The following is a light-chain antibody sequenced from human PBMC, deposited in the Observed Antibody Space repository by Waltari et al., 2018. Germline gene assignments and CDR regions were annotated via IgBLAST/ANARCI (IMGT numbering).Light chain of an antibody. J-gene: IGKJ4*02. CDR1: QSITRW. V-gene: IGKV1-5*03. CDR2: KAS. Sequence: DIQMTQSPSTLSASVGDRVTITCRASQSITRWLAWDQQKAGKATKLLIDKASILASGVPSRFSGGGSGTEFTLTISRLQPDDFATYYCQHYDSYSATFGRGTKVEIK. CDR3: QHYDSYSAT.